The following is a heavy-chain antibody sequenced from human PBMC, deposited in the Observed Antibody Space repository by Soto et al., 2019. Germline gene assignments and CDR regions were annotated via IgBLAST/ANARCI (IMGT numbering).Heavy chain of an antibody. V-gene: IGHV3-33*01. Sequence: PGGSLRLSCAASGFTFSSYGMHWVRQAPGKGLEWVAVIWYDGSNKYYADSVKGRFTISRDNSKNTLYLQMNSLRAEDTAVYYCARVVPYYDFWSGYYRLDYFDYWGQGTLVTVSS. CDR2: IWYDGSNK. D-gene: IGHD3-3*01. CDR3: ARVVPYYDFWSGYYRLDYFDY. J-gene: IGHJ4*02. CDR1: GFTFSSYG.